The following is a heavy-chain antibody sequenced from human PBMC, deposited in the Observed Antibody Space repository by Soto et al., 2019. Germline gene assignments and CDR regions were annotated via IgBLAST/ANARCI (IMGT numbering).Heavy chain of an antibody. CDR2: IYPGDSDT. CDR1: GYSFTSYW. J-gene: IGHJ4*02. V-gene: IGHV5-51*01. D-gene: IGHD3-22*01. CDR3: ARHSASYDRSGRLAGHFVL. Sequence: GESLKISCKGSGYSFTSYWIGWVRQMPGKGLEWMGIIYPGDSDTRYSPSCQGQSTISADKSISTAYLQWSSMKASDTAISYCARHSASYDRSGRLAGHFVLWGKGTQVTVSS.